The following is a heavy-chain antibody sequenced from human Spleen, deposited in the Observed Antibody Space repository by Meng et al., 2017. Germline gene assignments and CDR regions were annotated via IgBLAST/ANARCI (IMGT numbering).Heavy chain of an antibody. CDR3: ARDLTWFRAYFDY. Sequence: LSLTCAASGFTFSDYYMTWVRQAPGRGLEWVSYISRSGKTIYYADSVTGRFTVSRDNAKNSLYLEMNSLRAEDTAVYYCARDLTWFRAYFDYWGQGTLVTVSS. V-gene: IGHV3-11*04. CDR1: GFTFSDYY. CDR2: ISRSGKTI. D-gene: IGHD3-10*01. J-gene: IGHJ4*02.